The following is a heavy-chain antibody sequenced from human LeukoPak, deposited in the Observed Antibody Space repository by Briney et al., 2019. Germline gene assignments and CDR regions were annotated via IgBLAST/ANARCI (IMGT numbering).Heavy chain of an antibody. J-gene: IGHJ4*02. CDR1: GFTFSSYW. Sequence: GRSLRLSCAASGFTFSSYWMSSVRQAPGKGLEWVANIKQDGSEKYYVDSVKGRFTISRDNAKNSLYLQMNSLRAEDTAVYYCARAGDTAKYYFDYWGQGTLVTVSS. D-gene: IGHD5-18*01. V-gene: IGHV3-7*03. CDR2: IKQDGSEK. CDR3: ARAGDTAKYYFDY.